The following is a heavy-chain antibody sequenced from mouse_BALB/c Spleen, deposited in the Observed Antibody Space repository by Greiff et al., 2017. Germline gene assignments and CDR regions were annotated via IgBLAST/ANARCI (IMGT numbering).Heavy chain of an antibody. CDR2: IYPGSGST. J-gene: IGHJ4*01. CDR3: ARWDYYGSSYDYYAMDY. Sequence: QVQLQQPGAELVKPGTSVKLSCKASGYNFTSYWINWVKLRPGQGLEWIGDIYPGSGSTNYNEKFKSKATLTVDTSSSTAYMQLSSLASEDSALYYCARWDYYGSSYDYYAMDYWGQGTSVTVSS. CDR1: GYNFTSYW. D-gene: IGHD1-1*01. V-gene: IGHV1-55*01.